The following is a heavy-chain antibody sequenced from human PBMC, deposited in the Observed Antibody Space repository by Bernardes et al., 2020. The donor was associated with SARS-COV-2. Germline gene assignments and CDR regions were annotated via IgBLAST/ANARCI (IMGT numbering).Heavy chain of an antibody. V-gene: IGHV3-23*01. CDR1: GFTFSIYA. D-gene: IGHD6-13*01. J-gene: IGHJ6*02. Sequence: GWSLRLSCTASGFTFSIYAMSWVRQAPGKGLEWVSAISGRGGSTCYADSVRGRFTISRDNSKNTLYMQMNSLRAEDTAVYYCAKVIAAAGKGGVFDYYYGMDVWGQGTTVTVSS. CDR3: AKVIAAAGKGGVFDYYYGMDV. CDR2: ISGRGGST.